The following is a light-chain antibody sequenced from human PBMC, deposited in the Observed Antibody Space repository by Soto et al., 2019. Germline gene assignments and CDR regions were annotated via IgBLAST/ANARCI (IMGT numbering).Light chain of an antibody. Sequence: QSGLTQPPSASGTPGQRVIISCSGKTPNIGSNYVYLYRHLPGTAPQLLIYRNNQRPSGVPDRFSGSKSRTSASLAISGLRSEDEADYYCASWDDSLSGRVFGGGTKLTV. CDR1: TPNIGSNY. V-gene: IGLV1-47*01. CDR2: RNN. CDR3: ASWDDSLSGRV. J-gene: IGLJ3*02.